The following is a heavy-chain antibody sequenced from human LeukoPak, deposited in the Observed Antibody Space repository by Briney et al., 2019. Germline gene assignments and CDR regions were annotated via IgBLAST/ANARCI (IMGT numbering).Heavy chain of an antibody. Sequence: SQTLSLTCTVSGGSISSGSYYWSWIRQPAGKGLEWIGRIYTSGSTNYNPSLKSRVTISVDTSKNQFSLKLSSVTAADTAVYYGARVKPGIAVVGHGFDYWGQGTLVTVSS. V-gene: IGHV4-61*02. J-gene: IGHJ4*02. CDR3: ARVKPGIAVVGHGFDY. CDR1: GGSISSGSYY. D-gene: IGHD6-19*01. CDR2: IYTSGST.